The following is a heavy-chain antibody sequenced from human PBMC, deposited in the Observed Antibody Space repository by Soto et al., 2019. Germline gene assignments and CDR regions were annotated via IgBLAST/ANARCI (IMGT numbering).Heavy chain of an antibody. Sequence: ASVKVSCKASGYTFTIYGINWVRQAPGHGLDWMGWISPADGNTTYAQKFQGRVSMTSDTSTSTVYMELSSLRSEDTAIYYCARYYDSSGPAFDYWGQGTLVTVSS. CDR2: ISPADGNT. CDR1: GYTFTIYG. CDR3: ARYYDSSGPAFDY. V-gene: IGHV1-18*01. D-gene: IGHD3-22*01. J-gene: IGHJ4*02.